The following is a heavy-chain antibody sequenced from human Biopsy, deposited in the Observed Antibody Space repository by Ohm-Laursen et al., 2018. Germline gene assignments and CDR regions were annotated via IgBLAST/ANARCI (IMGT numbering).Heavy chain of an antibody. D-gene: IGHD3-22*01. CDR1: GGSISSGGSY. CDR3: ARGGYFDSNGYFWFDP. CDR2: IFNSANT. J-gene: IGHJ5*02. Sequence: TLSLTCTVSGGSISSGGSYWSWIRQRPGKGLEWIGYIFNSANTYYNPSLKNLITISGDTSKNQFSLKPNSVTAADTAVYYCARGGYFDSNGYFWFDPWGQGTLVTVSS. V-gene: IGHV4-31*01.